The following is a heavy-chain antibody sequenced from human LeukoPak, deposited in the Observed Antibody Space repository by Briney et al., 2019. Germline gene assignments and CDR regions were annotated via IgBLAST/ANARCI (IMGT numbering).Heavy chain of an antibody. CDR2: ISSSGSTI. V-gene: IGHV3-48*03. CDR1: GFTFSSYE. J-gene: IGHJ6*03. Sequence: GGSLRLSCAASGFTFSSYEMNWVRRAPGKGLEWVSYISSSGSTIYYADSVKGRFTISRDNAKNSLYLQMNSLRAEDTAVYYCARGKPEYRYSGSYSMDVWGKGTTVTISS. CDR3: ARGKPEYRYSGSYSMDV. D-gene: IGHD1-26*01.